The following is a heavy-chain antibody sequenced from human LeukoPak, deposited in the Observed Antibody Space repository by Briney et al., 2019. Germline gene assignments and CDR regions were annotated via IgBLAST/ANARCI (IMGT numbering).Heavy chain of an antibody. CDR3: ARDKYGSGSYSWSKRLDS. CDR1: EFTFGNFW. D-gene: IGHD3-10*01. J-gene: IGHJ4*02. CDR2: IKEDGSDK. V-gene: IGHV3-7*01. Sequence: GESLRLSCAASEFTFGNFWMTWVRQAPGKGLEWVANIKEDGSDKYYVDSVKGRFTISRDNAKNSLYLQMNNLRAEDTAVYYCARDKYGSGSYSWSKRLDSWGQGTLVTVSS.